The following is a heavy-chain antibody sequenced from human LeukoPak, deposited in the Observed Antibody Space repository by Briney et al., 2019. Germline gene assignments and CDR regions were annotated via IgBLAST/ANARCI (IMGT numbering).Heavy chain of an antibody. CDR1: GLTFSSYG. Sequence: PGGSLRLSCEASGLTFSSYGMHWVRQAPGKGLEWVAVIWSDGSNKYYADSVKGRFAISRDNSKNTVWLQMNSLRAEDTAVYYCARGVLYSNGWYMRGYFDYWGQGTLVTVSS. D-gene: IGHD6-19*01. J-gene: IGHJ4*02. V-gene: IGHV3-33*01. CDR2: IWSDGSNK. CDR3: ARGVLYSNGWYMRGYFDY.